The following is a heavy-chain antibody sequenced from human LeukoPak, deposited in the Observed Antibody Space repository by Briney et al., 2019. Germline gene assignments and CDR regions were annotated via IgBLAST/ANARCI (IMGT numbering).Heavy chain of an antibody. Sequence: ASVKVSCKVSGFTLADLSMHWVRQAPGTGLEWVGGFDRKNGDSIYAQRFRGRVTLTEDTATGTAYMDLSSLSADDTAVYYCATGVYCATTTCPGYQHYYYFMDGWGKGPTVTVS. CDR3: ATGVYCATTTCPGYQHYYYFMDG. J-gene: IGHJ6*03. CDR2: FDRKNGDS. V-gene: IGHV1-24*01. CDR1: GFTLADLS. D-gene: IGHD2-21*01.